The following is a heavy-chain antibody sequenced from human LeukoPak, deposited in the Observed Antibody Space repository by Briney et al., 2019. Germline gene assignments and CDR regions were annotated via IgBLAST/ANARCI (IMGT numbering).Heavy chain of an antibody. Sequence: PWCALRLSCAASGFTFSSYAMHWVRQAPGKGLAGVAGISYDGRNKCYADSVKGRLTISRDNCKNTLYLQMNSLRAEDTAVYYCASDPMTFGGVIATPGGYWGQGTLVTVSS. V-gene: IGHV3-30*04. D-gene: IGHD3-16*02. CDR3: ASDPMTFGGVIATPGGY. CDR2: ISYDGRNK. CDR1: GFTFSSYA. J-gene: IGHJ4*02.